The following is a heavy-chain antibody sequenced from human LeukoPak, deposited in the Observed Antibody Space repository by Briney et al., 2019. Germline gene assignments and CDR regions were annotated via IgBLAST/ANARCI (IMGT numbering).Heavy chain of an antibody. V-gene: IGHV4-34*01. CDR3: ARGVTYYYGSGRPYYFDY. Sequence: SETLSLTCAVYGGSFSGYYWSWIRQPPGKGLEWIGEINHSGSTNYNPSLKSRVTISVDTSKNQFSLKLSSVTAADTAVYYCARGVTYYYGSGRPYYFDYWGQGTLVTVTS. D-gene: IGHD3-10*01. CDR2: INHSGST. J-gene: IGHJ4*02. CDR1: GGSFSGYY.